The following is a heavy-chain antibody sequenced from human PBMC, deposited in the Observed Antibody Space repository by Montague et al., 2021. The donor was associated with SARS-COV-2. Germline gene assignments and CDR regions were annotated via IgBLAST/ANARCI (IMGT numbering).Heavy chain of an antibody. CDR2: ISYDGSNK. J-gene: IGHJ4*02. CDR3: ARVGSGSYYGYFDY. CDR1: GFTFSSYA. Sequence: SLRLSCAASGFTFSSYAMHWVRQAPGKGLEWVAVISYDGSNKYYADSVKGRFTISRDNSKNTLYLQMNSLRAEDTAVYYCARVGSGSYYGYFDYWGQGTRVTVSS. D-gene: IGHD1-26*01. V-gene: IGHV3-30*04.